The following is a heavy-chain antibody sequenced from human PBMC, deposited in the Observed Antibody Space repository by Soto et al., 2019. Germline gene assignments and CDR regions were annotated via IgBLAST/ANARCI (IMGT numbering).Heavy chain of an antibody. J-gene: IGHJ5*02. V-gene: IGHV1-46*01. Sequence: QEQLVQSGAVVKEPGASVKVSCKASGCTFINYYIHWVRQAPGQGLEWMAIINPMGGSTNYAQEFQGRVSLTSDTSTSTVYMELSSLRFEHTALFYCARDLAAGDLWGQGTLVTVSS. CDR3: ARDLAAGDL. CDR2: INPMGGST. D-gene: IGHD6-13*01. CDR1: GCTFINYY.